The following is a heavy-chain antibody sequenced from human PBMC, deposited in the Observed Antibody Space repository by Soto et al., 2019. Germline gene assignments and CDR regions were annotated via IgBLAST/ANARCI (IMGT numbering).Heavy chain of an antibody. V-gene: IGHV1-69*06. J-gene: IGHJ5*02. CDR1: GGTFSSYA. Sequence: GASVKFSCKASGGTFSSYAISWVRQAPGQGLEWMGGIIPIFGTANYAQKFQGRVTITADKSTSTAYMELSSLRSEDTAVYYCARDLVGEVSITGTNTVWFDPWGQGTLVTVSS. CDR2: IIPIFGTA. D-gene: IGHD1-20*01. CDR3: ARDLVGEVSITGTNTVWFDP.